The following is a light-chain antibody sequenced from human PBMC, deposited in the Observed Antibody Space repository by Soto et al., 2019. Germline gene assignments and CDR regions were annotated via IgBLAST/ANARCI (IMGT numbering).Light chain of an antibody. J-gene: IGKJ1*01. CDR1: QSVDIN. Sequence: EIVLTQSPATLSVSPVDRVTLSCMASQSVDINLAWYQQKAGQAPRLLAYGASTKATDMPGRFSGRGSGTEFTLTINNLQSEDFAVYYCQQYRNWPRTFGQGTKVDIK. V-gene: IGKV3-15*01. CDR3: QQYRNWPRT. CDR2: GAS.